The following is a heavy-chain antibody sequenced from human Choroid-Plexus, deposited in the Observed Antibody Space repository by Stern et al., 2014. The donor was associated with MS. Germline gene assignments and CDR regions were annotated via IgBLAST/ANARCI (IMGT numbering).Heavy chain of an antibody. Sequence: QVQLVESGGGEVQPGRPLRLSCVASGFTFGSCAMHWVRQAPGKGLEWGAGVSYDGSNKYYADSVKGRFTISRDNSQNTLYMQMSSLRPEDTAVYYCAKDRHYLTYFFDHWGQGSLVTVSS. CDR3: AKDRHYLTYFFDH. D-gene: IGHD2/OR15-2a*01. CDR2: VSYDGSNK. V-gene: IGHV3-30*18. J-gene: IGHJ5*02. CDR1: GFTFGSCA.